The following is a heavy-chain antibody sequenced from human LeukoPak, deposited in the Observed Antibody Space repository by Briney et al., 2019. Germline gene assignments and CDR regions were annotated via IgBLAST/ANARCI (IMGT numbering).Heavy chain of an antibody. Sequence: SETLSLTCIVSGGSISSHYWSWIRQPPGKGLECIGNIYYSGGTNYNPSLKSRVTISIDTSKNQFPLKLSSVTAADTAVYYCARGPGMATIKDWGQGTLVTVSS. J-gene: IGHJ4*02. V-gene: IGHV4-59*11. CDR2: IYYSGGT. CDR3: ARGPGMATIKD. CDR1: GGSISSHY. D-gene: IGHD5-24*01.